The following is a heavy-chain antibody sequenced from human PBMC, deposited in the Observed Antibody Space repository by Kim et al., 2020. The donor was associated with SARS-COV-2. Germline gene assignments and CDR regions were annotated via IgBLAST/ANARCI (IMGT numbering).Heavy chain of an antibody. V-gene: IGHV3-30*03. CDR3: AREYSLSVAAPGY. D-gene: IGHD6-19*01. J-gene: IGHJ4*02. Sequence: YPEFVGGRFTISRDNSKNTLFLQMNSLTTEDSALYFCAREYSLSVAAPGYWGQGTLLTVSS.